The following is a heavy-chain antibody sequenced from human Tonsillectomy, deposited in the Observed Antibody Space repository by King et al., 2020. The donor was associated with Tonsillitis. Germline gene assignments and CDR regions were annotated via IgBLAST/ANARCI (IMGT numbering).Heavy chain of an antibody. J-gene: IGHJ4*02. D-gene: IGHD6-13*01. CDR2: IYPGDSDT. CDR3: ARQSTFSSSWYSFFDY. V-gene: IGHV5-51*01. Sequence: VQLVESGAEVKKPGESLKISCKGSGYSFTSYWIGWVRQMPGKGLEWMGIIYPGDSDTRYTPSFQGQVTISPDKSISTAYLQWSSLKASDTAMYYCARQSTFSSSWYSFFDYWGQGTLVTVSS. CDR1: GYSFTSYW.